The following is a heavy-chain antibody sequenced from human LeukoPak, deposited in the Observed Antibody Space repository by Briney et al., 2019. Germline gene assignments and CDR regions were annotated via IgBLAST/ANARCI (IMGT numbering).Heavy chain of an antibody. CDR1: GGSISSSSYY. J-gene: IGHJ4*02. CDR2: IYYSGST. Sequence: SETLSLTCTVSGGSISSSSYYWGWIRQPPGKGLEWIGSIYYSGSTYYNPSLKSRVTISVDTSKNQFSLKLSSVTAADTAVYYCARARLLFDYWGQGTLVTVSP. V-gene: IGHV4-39*07. CDR3: ARARLLFDY. D-gene: IGHD2/OR15-2a*01.